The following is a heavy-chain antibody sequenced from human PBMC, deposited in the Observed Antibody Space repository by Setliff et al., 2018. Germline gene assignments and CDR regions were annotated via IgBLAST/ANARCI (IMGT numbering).Heavy chain of an antibody. J-gene: IGHJ4*02. CDR2: IFISGGIT. D-gene: IGHD2-15*01. V-gene: IGHV4-38-2*02. CDR3: ARLGSAGFLGDY. Sequence: PSETLSLTCTVSGYTIDSGYFWGWIRRPPGKGLEWIGNIFISGGITHYSPSLRSRVTIVVDTSKNQFSLKLTSVTAADTAVYYCARLGSAGFLGDYWGQGTLVTGLL. CDR1: GYTIDSGYF.